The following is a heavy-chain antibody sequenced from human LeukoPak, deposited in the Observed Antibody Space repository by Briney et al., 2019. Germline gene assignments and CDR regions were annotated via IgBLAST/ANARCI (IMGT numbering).Heavy chain of an antibody. CDR3: ATRRDSYGYDLDAFDI. Sequence: SETLSLTCTVSGASTSSGLYYWNWFRQPAGKGLEYIGRIYYSGSTNYNPSLKSRVTISVDTSKNQFSLKLSSVTAADTAVYYCATRRDSYGYDLDAFDIWGQGTMVTVSS. CDR2: IYYSGST. CDR1: GASTSSGLYY. J-gene: IGHJ3*02. D-gene: IGHD5-18*01. V-gene: IGHV4-61*10.